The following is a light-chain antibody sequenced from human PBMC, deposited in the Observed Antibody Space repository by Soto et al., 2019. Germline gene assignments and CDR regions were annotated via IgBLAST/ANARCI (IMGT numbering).Light chain of an antibody. CDR1: PSVSSTY. V-gene: IGKV3-20*01. CDR2: GAS. Sequence: EIVLTQSPGTLSLSPGERATLSCRASPSVSSTYLAWYQQRPGQAPRLLIYGASSRATAIPDRFSGSGSGTDFTLTISSLEPEDFAVYYCHQYDSSPLTFGGGTKVEIK. J-gene: IGKJ4*01. CDR3: HQYDSSPLT.